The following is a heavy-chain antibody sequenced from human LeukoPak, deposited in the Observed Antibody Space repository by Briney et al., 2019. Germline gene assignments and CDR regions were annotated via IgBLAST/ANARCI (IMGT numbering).Heavy chain of an antibody. CDR1: GFTFSSYA. D-gene: IGHD3-22*01. V-gene: IGHV3-23*01. CDR3: AREYYYEELDY. CDR2: ISGGGGNT. Sequence: GGSLRLSCAASGFTFSSYAMSWVRQAPGKGLEWVSVISGGGGNTYYADSVKGRFTISRDNSKNTLYLQMGSLRAEDMAVYYCAREYYYEELDYWGQGTLVTVSS. J-gene: IGHJ4*02.